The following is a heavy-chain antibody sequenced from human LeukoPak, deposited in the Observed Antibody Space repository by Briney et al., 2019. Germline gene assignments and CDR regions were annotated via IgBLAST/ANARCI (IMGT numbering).Heavy chain of an antibody. CDR2: MNPNSGNT. J-gene: IGHJ4*02. CDR1: GYTFTSYD. D-gene: IGHD4-23*01. V-gene: IGHV1-8*01. Sequence: GASVKVFCKASGYTFTSYDINWVRQATGQGLEWMGWMNPNSGNTGYAQKFQGRVTMTRNTSISTAYMELSSLRSEDTAVYYCARGREVVTRLDYWGQGTLVTVSS. CDR3: ARGREVVTRLDY.